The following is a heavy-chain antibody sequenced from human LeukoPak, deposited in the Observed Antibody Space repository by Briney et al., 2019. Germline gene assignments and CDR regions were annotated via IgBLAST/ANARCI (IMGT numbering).Heavy chain of an antibody. Sequence: ASVKVSCKASGYTFTGYYMHRVRQAPGQGLEWMGWINPNSGGTNYAQKFQGRVTMTRDTSISTAYMELSRLRSDDTAVYYCAREKYYYDSSFALWGQGTLVTVSS. D-gene: IGHD3-22*01. CDR3: AREKYYYDSSFAL. CDR1: GYTFTGYY. CDR2: INPNSGGT. V-gene: IGHV1-2*02. J-gene: IGHJ4*02.